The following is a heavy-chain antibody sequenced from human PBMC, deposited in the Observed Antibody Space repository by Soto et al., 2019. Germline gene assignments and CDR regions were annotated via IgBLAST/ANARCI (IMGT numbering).Heavy chain of an antibody. V-gene: IGHV1-69*12. CDR1: GGTFSSYA. CDR2: IIPIFGTA. D-gene: IGHD6-13*01. Sequence: QVQLVQSGAEVKKPGSSVKVSCKASGGTFSSYAISWVRQAPGQGLEWMGGIIPIFGTANYAQKFQGRVTITAHESTSTAYMELGSLRSEDTAVYYCARGHIAAAGSEGDHYYYYGMDVWGQGTTVTVSS. J-gene: IGHJ6*02. CDR3: ARGHIAAAGSEGDHYYYYGMDV.